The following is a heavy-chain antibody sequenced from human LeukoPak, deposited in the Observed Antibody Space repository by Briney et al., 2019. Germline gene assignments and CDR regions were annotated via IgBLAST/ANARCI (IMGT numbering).Heavy chain of an antibody. CDR3: AKEYCSSTSCYFHYFDY. J-gene: IGHJ4*02. CDR2: ISDSGVST. V-gene: IGHV3-23*01. CDR1: GFTFSSCA. Sequence: GGSLRLSCAPSGFTFSSCAMGWVRHAPGKGLEGVSDISDSGVSTYYADSVKGRFTIARDNSKNTLYLQMNSLRAEDTAVYYCAKEYCSSTSCYFHYFDYWGQGTLVTVSS. D-gene: IGHD2-2*01.